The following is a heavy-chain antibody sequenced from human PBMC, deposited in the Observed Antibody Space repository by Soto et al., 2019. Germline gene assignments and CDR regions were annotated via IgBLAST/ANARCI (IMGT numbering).Heavy chain of an antibody. CDR2: IYWDDDK. Sequence: KSGPTLVNPTQTLTLTCTFSGFSLSTSGVGVGWIRQPPGKALEWLALIYWDDDKRYSPSLKSRLTITKDTSKNQVVLTMTNMDPVGTATYYCAHVRLYDILTGYYALFDYWGQGTLVTVSS. CDR3: AHVRLYDILTGYYALFDY. J-gene: IGHJ4*02. D-gene: IGHD3-9*01. V-gene: IGHV2-5*02. CDR1: GFSLSTSGVG.